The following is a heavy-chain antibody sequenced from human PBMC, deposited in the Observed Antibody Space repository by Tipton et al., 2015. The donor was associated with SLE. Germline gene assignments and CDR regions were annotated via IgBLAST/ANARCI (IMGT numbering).Heavy chain of an antibody. J-gene: IGHJ4*02. CDR2: INWNGGST. CDR3: AKGREMFFSGSYSH. CDR1: GFTFSSYW. Sequence: SLRLSCAASGFTFSSYWMHWVRQAPGKGLEWVSGINWNGGSTGYADSVKGRFTISRDNSKNTLYLQMNSLRAEDTAVYYCAKGREMFFSGSYSHWGQGTLVTVSS. D-gene: IGHD1-26*01. V-gene: IGHV3-NL1*01.